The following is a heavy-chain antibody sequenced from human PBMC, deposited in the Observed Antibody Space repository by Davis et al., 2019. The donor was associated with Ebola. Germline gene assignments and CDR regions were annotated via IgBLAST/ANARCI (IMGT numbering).Heavy chain of an antibody. J-gene: IGHJ4*02. Sequence: PSETLSLTCAVYGGSFSGFYWNWVRQPPGKGLEWIGEINHSGSANYNPSLKSRVTISVDTSKNQFSLKLSSVTAADTAVYYCARGGFIGSSGDFDYWGQGTLVTVSS. V-gene: IGHV4-34*01. CDR3: ARGGFIGSSGDFDY. CDR2: INHSGSA. D-gene: IGHD6-19*01. CDR1: GGSFSGFY.